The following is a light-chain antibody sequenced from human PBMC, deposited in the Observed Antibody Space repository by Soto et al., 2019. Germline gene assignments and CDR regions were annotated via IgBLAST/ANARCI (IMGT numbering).Light chain of an antibody. V-gene: IGKV3-20*01. CDR2: GAS. J-gene: IGKJ2*01. Sequence: EIVLTQSPGTLSLSPGERATLSCRASQSFSSSYLAWYQQKPGQAPRLLIYGASSRATGIPDRFSGSGSETDFTLTISRLEPEDFAVYYCHHYGSSPYTFGQGTKLELK. CDR3: HHYGSSPYT. CDR1: QSFSSSY.